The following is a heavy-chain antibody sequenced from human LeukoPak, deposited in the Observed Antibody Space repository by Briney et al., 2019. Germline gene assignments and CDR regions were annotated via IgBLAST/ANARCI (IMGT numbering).Heavy chain of an antibody. CDR3: ARASLRIQPNYNWFDP. Sequence: PSETLSLTCTVSGGSISSYYWSWIRQPPGKGLEWIGYIYYSGSTNYNPSLKSRVTISVDTSKNQFSLKLSSVTAADTAVYYCARASLRIQPNYNWFDPWGQGTLVTVPS. CDR2: IYYSGST. V-gene: IGHV4-59*01. D-gene: IGHD1-14*01. J-gene: IGHJ5*02. CDR1: GGSISSYY.